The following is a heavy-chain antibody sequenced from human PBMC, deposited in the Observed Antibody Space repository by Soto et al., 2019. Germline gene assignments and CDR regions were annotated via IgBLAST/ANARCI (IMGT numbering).Heavy chain of an antibody. CDR2: INRDGSTT. Sequence: GWSDRQTCAEAESIYRSGGRLWVRQAPGKGLVWVSRINRDGSTTFHADSVKGRFTISRDNAKNTLYLQMNSLRVEDTAVYYCTKTDSFVPWGQGTIATVSS. V-gene: IGHV3-74*01. CDR3: TKTDSFVP. CDR1: ESIYRSGG. J-gene: IGHJ5*02.